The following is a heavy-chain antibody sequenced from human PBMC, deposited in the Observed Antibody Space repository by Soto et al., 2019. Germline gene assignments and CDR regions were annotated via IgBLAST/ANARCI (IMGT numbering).Heavy chain of an antibody. D-gene: IGHD2-15*01. CDR3: ARDRNCSGGSCYSYYYYYYGMDV. CDR1: GGAFSSYA. CDR2: IIPIFGTA. J-gene: IGHJ6*02. Sequence: QVQLVQSGAEVKKPGSSVKVSCKASGGAFSSYAISWVRQAPGQGLEWMGGIIPIFGTANYAQKFQGRVTITADESTSTAYRELSSLRSEDTAVYYCARDRNCSGGSCYSYYYYYYGMDVWGQGTTVTVSS. V-gene: IGHV1-69*01.